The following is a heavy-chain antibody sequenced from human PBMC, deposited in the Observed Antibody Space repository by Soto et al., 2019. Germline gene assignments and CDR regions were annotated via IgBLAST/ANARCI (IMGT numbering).Heavy chain of an antibody. CDR3: ARQDTMARGYYYGMDV. J-gene: IGHJ6*02. D-gene: IGHD3-10*01. V-gene: IGHV1-69*01. CDR2: IIPIFGTA. CDR1: GGTFSSYA. Sequence: QVQLVQSGAEVKKPGSSVKVSCKASGGTFSSYAISWVRQAPGQGLEWMGGIIPIFGTANYAQKFQGRVTITADESTSTAYMKLSSLRSEDTAVYYCARQDTMARGYYYGMDVWGQGTTVTVSS.